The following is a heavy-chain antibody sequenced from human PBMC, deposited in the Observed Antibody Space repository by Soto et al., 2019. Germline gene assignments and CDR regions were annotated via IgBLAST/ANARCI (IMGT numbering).Heavy chain of an antibody. J-gene: IGHJ4*02. V-gene: IGHV4-39*07. Sequence: SETLSLTCTVSGGSISSSSYYWSWIRQPPGKGLEWIGEINHSGSTNYNPSLKSRVTISVDTSKNQFSLKLSSVTAADTAVYYCARGRAMARWGQGTLVTVSS. CDR3: ARGRAMAR. D-gene: IGHD5-18*01. CDR1: GGSISSSSYY. CDR2: INHSGST.